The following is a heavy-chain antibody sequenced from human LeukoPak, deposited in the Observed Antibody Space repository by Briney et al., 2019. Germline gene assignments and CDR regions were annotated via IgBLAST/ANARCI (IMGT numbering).Heavy chain of an antibody. CDR1: GYSLTSYY. D-gene: IGHD3-16*02. CDR3: TRTDYDYVWGSYRYSFHAFDI. J-gene: IGHJ3*02. CDR2: INPSGGST. V-gene: IGHV1-46*03. Sequence: ASVQVSCTASGYSLTSYYMHWGRQAPGQGREWVAIINPSGGSTRYAQKFPDSVTLTSLTSTPTVYIQLTSLRSEDTALYFCTRTDYDYVWGSYRYSFHAFDIWGQGTMVTVSS.